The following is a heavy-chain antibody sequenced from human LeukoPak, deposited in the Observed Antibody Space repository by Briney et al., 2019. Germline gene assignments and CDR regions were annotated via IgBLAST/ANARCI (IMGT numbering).Heavy chain of an antibody. D-gene: IGHD3-22*01. CDR1: GGSISSYY. CDR2: IYYSGST. CDR3: ARGTGVVVNHYFDY. Sequence: PSETLSLTCTVSGGSISSYYWSWIRQPPGKGLEWIGYIYYSGSTNYNPSLKSRVTISVDTSKNQFSLKLSSVTAADTAVYYCARGTGVVVNHYFDYWGQGTLVTVSS. V-gene: IGHV4-59*01. J-gene: IGHJ4*02.